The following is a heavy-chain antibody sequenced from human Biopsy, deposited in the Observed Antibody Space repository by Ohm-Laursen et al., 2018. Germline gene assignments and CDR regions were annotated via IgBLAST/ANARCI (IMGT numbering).Heavy chain of an antibody. CDR3: ARLYRLDDYWNDDPPDAFDV. D-gene: IGHD3-3*01. CDR1: GGSIRSDY. J-gene: IGHJ3*01. Sequence: SQTLSLTCTVSGGSIRSDYWSWIRQSPRKGLEWIGHISGRGATNYNPSLMGRVTISVNTSKNQFSLKLSSVTAADTAVFFCARLYRLDDYWNDDPPDAFDVWGQGTMVTVSS. CDR2: ISGRGAT. V-gene: IGHV4-59*01.